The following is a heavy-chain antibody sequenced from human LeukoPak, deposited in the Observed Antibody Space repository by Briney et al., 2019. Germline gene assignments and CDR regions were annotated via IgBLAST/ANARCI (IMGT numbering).Heavy chain of an antibody. V-gene: IGHV3-11*04. D-gene: IGHD1-20*01. Sequence: KPGGSLSLSCAASGFTFSDNYLSWIRQAPGKGLEWISYISPSGSTIYYADSVKGRFTISRDNAKNSLYLQMNSPRAEDTALYHCVTYAYWGQGTLVTVSS. CDR2: ISPSGSTI. CDR3: VTYAY. J-gene: IGHJ4*02. CDR1: GFTFSDNY.